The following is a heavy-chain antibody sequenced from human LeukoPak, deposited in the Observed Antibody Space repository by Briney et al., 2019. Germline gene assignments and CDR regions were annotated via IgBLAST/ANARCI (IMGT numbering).Heavy chain of an antibody. D-gene: IGHD3-10*01. Sequence: QPGGSLRLSCAASGFTFGDYYMSWIRQAPGRGLEWLSYISSSGSTIYYADSVKGRFTISRDNAKKSLYLEMNSLRAEDTAVYYCALGLWFGRDYYGMDVWGQGTTVTVSS. J-gene: IGHJ6*02. CDR3: ALGLWFGRDYYGMDV. CDR2: ISSSGSTI. V-gene: IGHV3-11*01. CDR1: GFTFGDYY.